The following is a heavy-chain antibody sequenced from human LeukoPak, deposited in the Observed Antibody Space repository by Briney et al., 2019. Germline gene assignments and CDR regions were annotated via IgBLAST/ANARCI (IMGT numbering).Heavy chain of an antibody. CDR1: GFIFEDYG. CDR2: ISSSGSYI. V-gene: IGHV3-21*04. Sequence: GGSLRLSCAASGFIFEDYGMTWVRQAPGKGLEWVSSISSSGSYIYYADSVKGRFTISRDSAKNSLYLQMNSLRAEDTALYYCAREKGSGSCHYFDYWGQGTLVTVSS. CDR3: AREKGSGSCHYFDY. J-gene: IGHJ4*02. D-gene: IGHD3-10*01.